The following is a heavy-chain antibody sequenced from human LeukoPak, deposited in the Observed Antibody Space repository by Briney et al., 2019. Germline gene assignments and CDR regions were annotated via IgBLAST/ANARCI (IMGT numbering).Heavy chain of an antibody. CDR2: MNPNSGNT. D-gene: IGHD3-22*01. CDR3: ARIDYDSSGSSD. Sequence: ASVKVSCKASGYTFTSYDINWVRQATGQGLEWMGWMNPNSGNTGYAQKFQGRVTITRNTSISTAYMDLSSLRSEDTAVYYCARIDYDSSGSSDWGQGTLVTVSS. V-gene: IGHV1-8*03. J-gene: IGHJ4*02. CDR1: GYTFTSYD.